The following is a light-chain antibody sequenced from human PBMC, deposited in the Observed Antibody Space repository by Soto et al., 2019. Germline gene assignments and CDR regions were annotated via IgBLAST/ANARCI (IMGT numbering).Light chain of an antibody. CDR2: KAS. Sequence: DIPMTQSPSTLSASVGDRVTITCRASQSISSWLAWYQQKPGTAPKLLIYKASSVQSGVPSRFSGSGSGTEFTLTMSSLQPDDFAPYYCQQYSRYPYTFGQGTKLEIK. CDR3: QQYSRYPYT. V-gene: IGKV1-5*03. CDR1: QSISSW. J-gene: IGKJ2*01.